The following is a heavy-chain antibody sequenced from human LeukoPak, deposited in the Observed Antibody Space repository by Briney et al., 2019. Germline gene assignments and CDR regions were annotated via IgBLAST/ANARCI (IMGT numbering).Heavy chain of an antibody. V-gene: IGHV3-7*01. D-gene: IGHD1-26*01. CDR3: ARDRSYYGDAYDF. J-gene: IGHJ3*01. CDR2: IKGDGGEK. Sequence: GGSLRLSCAAYGFTFHNFWMTWVRQAPGRGMEWVATIKGDGGEKFHVDSLKGRITISRDNANNSLHLQMDNLRVDDTAVYYCARDRSYYGDAYDFWGQGTMVTVSS. CDR1: GFTFHNFW.